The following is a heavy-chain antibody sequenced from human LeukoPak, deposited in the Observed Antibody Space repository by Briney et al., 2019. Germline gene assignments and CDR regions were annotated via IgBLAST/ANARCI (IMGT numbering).Heavy chain of an antibody. CDR1: GFTVSSNY. V-gene: IGHV3-66*01. Sequence: QPGGSLRLSCAASGFTVSSNYMNWVRQAPGKGLEWVSVIYSGGSTYYADSVKGRFSISRDDSKNTLYLQMNSLRAEDTAVYYCARVAYSYDSSGYFVFDYWGQGTLVTVSS. D-gene: IGHD3-22*01. CDR2: IYSGGST. J-gene: IGHJ4*02. CDR3: ARVAYSYDSSGYFVFDY.